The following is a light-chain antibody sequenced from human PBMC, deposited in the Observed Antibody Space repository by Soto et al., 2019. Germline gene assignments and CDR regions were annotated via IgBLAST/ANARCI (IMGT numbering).Light chain of an antibody. CDR3: QQSYSSPWT. CDR1: QSISNY. Sequence: DIQMTQSPSSLSASVGDRVTITCRASQSISNYLNWFQQKPGKAPKLLIYAASTLHGDLQGGVPSRFSASGSGTDFTLTISSLQPEDFATYYCQQSYSSPWTFGQGTKVEIK. V-gene: IGKV1-39*01. J-gene: IGKJ1*01. CDR2: AAS.